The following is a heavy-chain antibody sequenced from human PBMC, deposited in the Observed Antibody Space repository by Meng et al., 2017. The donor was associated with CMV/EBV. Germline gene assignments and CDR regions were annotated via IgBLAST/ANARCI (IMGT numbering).Heavy chain of an antibody. J-gene: IGHJ5*02. V-gene: IGHV3-23*01. Sequence: GESLKISCAASGFTFSSYAMSWVRQAPGKGLEWVSAISGSGGSTYYADSVKGRFTISRDNSKNTLYLQMNSLRAEDTAVYYCARGGTDYWSGYVWFDPWGQGTLVTVSS. CDR3: ARGGTDYWSGYVWFDP. D-gene: IGHD3-3*01. CDR2: ISGSGGST. CDR1: GFTFSSYA.